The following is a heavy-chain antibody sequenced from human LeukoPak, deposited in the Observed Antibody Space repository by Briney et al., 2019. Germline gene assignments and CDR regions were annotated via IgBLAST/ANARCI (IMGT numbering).Heavy chain of an antibody. Sequence: PGGSLRLSCAASGFTFSAYSMSWFRQAPGKGLEWVADIKHDGTEEHYVASVKGRFTISRDNAKLYLQMNSLRAEDTAMYYCAGGQGWHFDLWGRGTLITVSS. D-gene: IGHD2-15*01. CDR2: IKHDGTEE. CDR3: AGGQGWHFDL. V-gene: IGHV3-7*01. J-gene: IGHJ2*01. CDR1: GFTFSAYS.